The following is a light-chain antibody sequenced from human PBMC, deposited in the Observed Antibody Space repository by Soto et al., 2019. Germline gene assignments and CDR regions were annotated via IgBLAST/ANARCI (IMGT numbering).Light chain of an antibody. Sequence: EIALTQSPGTLSLSPGERATLSWLASQSVSSSYLAWYQQKPGQAPRLLIYGASSRATGIPDRFSGSGSGTDFTLTISRLEPEDFAVYYCQQYGSSPRTFGQGTKVDIK. CDR1: QSVSSSY. J-gene: IGKJ1*01. V-gene: IGKV3-20*01. CDR2: GAS. CDR3: QQYGSSPRT.